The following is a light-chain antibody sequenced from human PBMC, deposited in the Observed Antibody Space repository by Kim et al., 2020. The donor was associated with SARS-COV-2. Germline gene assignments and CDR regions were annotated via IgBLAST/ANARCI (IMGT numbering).Light chain of an antibody. CDR3: QSYDSSNHVV. V-gene: IGLV6-57*03. Sequence: KTVTISCTRSSGSIARNYLQWYQQRPGSAPTTVIYDDNQRPSGVPDRFSGSIDRSSNSASLTISGLKTEDEADYYCQSYDSSNHVVFGGGTQLTVL. J-gene: IGLJ2*01. CDR1: SGSIARNY. CDR2: DDN.